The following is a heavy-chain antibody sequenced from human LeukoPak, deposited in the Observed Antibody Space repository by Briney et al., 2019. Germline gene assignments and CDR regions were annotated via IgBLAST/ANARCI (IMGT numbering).Heavy chain of an antibody. CDR1: GFTFSSYA. J-gene: IGHJ5*02. V-gene: IGHV3-23*01. CDR2: ISGSGGST. D-gene: IGHD6-19*01. CDR3: VGGGWYDLGWFDP. Sequence: GGSLRLSCAASGFTFSSYAMSWVRQAPGKGLEWVSAISGSGGSTYYADSVKGRFTISRDNSKNTLYLQMNSLRAEGTAVYYCVGGGWYDLGWFDPWGQGTLVTVSS.